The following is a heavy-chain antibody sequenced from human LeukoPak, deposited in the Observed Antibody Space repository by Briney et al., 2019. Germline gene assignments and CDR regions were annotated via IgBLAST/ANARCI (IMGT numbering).Heavy chain of an antibody. J-gene: IGHJ4*02. CDR3: ARPKTLGYCSGGSCLDYFDY. V-gene: IGHV1-69*04. Sequence: EASVEVSCKASGGTFSSYAISWVRQAPGQGLEWMGRIIPILGIANYAQKFQGRVTITADKSTSTAYMELSSLRSEDTAVYYCARPKTLGYCSGGSCLDYFDYWGQGTLVTVSS. CDR1: GGTFSSYA. D-gene: IGHD2-15*01. CDR2: IIPILGIA.